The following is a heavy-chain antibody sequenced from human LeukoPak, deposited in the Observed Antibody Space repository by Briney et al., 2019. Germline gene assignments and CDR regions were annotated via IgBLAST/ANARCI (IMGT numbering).Heavy chain of an antibody. CDR2: INSDGSST. CDR3: ARVADYDFWSGYYGETYYYYGMDV. V-gene: IGHV3-74*01. Sequence: GGSLRLSCAASGFTFSSYWMHWVRQAPGKGLVRVSRINSDGSSTSYADSVKGRFTISRDNAKNTLYLQMNSLRAEDTAVYYCARVADYDFWSGYYGETYYYYGMDVWGQGTTVTVSS. J-gene: IGHJ6*02. CDR1: GFTFSSYW. D-gene: IGHD3-3*01.